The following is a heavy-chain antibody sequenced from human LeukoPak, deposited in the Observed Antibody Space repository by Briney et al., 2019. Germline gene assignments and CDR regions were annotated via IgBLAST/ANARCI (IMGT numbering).Heavy chain of an antibody. J-gene: IGHJ4*02. CDR1: GFTFSSYE. Sequence: PGGSLRLSCAASGFTFSSYEMNWVRQAPGKGLEWVSYISSSAGTIYYADSMKGRFTISRDNAKNSLYLQMNSLRAEDTAVYYCAKCGSNHGIFDYWGQGTVVTVSS. CDR2: ISSSAGTI. V-gene: IGHV3-48*03. D-gene: IGHD1-1*01. CDR3: AKCGSNHGIFDY.